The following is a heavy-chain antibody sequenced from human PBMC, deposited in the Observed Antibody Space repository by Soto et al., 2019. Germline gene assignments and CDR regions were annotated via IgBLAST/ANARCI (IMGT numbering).Heavy chain of an antibody. CDR1: GGSISSSSYY. CDR3: ARLGPVYSSSFLSWFDP. CDR2: IYYSGST. V-gene: IGHV4-39*01. J-gene: IGHJ5*02. D-gene: IGHD6-6*01. Sequence: SETLSLTCTVSGGSISSSSYYWGWIRQPPGKGLEWIGSIYYSGSTYYNPSLKSRVTISVDTSKNQFSLKLSSVTAADTAVYYCARLGPVYSSSFLSWFDPWGQGTLVTVSS.